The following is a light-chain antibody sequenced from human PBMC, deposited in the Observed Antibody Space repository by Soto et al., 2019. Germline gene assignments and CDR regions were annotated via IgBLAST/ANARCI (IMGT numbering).Light chain of an antibody. Sequence: DIQMTQSPSTLSASVGDRVTITCRASQSFSSWLAWYQQKPGKAPKLLIYKTSTLESGVPSRFSGSGSGTEFTLTISSLQPDDFATYYCQQYNSNPLTFGGGTEVEIK. CDR1: QSFSSW. CDR3: QQYNSNPLT. CDR2: KTS. V-gene: IGKV1-5*03. J-gene: IGKJ4*01.